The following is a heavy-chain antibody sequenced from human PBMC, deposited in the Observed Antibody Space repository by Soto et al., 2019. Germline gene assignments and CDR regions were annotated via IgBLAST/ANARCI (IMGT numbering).Heavy chain of an antibody. CDR3: AGDRGIAAAP. Sequence: QVQLVQSGAEVKKPGASVKVSCKASGYTFTSYGISWVRQAPGQGLEWMGWISAYNANINYAQKVQGRVTTTTDTSTSTAYMELRSVRSDDTAVYYCAGDRGIAAAPWGQGTLVTVSS. CDR2: ISAYNANI. J-gene: IGHJ4*02. V-gene: IGHV1-18*01. D-gene: IGHD6-13*01. CDR1: GYTFTSYG.